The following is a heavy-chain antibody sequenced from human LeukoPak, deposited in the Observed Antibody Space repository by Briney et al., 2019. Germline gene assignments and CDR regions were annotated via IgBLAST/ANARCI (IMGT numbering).Heavy chain of an antibody. CDR1: GFTFSAYT. J-gene: IGHJ4*02. D-gene: IGHD3-10*02. Sequence: GGSLRLSCAASGFTFSAYTMHWVRQAPGKGLEWVSSMSGSGTNYKYYADSVEGRFTISRDNAKNSLYLQMNGLRGEDTAVYYCARETVLTLSPDYWGQGTLVTVSS. V-gene: IGHV3-21*01. CDR3: ARETVLTLSPDY. CDR2: MSGSGTNYK.